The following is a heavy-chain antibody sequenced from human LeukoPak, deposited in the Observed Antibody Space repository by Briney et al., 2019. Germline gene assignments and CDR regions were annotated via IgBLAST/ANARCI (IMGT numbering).Heavy chain of an antibody. J-gene: IGHJ4*02. V-gene: IGHV4-59*01. CDR3: ARTVIRDYFDY. Sequence: TSETLSLTCTVSGGSISSYYWSWIRQPPGKGLEWIGYIYYSGSTNYNPSLKSRVTISVDTSKNQFSLKLSSVTAADTAAYYCARTVIRDYFDYWGQGTLVTVSS. D-gene: IGHD3-10*01. CDR2: IYYSGST. CDR1: GGSISSYY.